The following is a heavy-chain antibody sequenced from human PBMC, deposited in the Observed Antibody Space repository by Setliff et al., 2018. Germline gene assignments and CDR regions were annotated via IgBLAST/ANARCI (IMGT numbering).Heavy chain of an antibody. J-gene: IGHJ3*02. CDR2: VRPYIGHT. CDR3: ARVVAHTHFYDRSDYYFDGLDI. V-gene: IGHV1-18*01. CDR1: GYNLDDFG. Sequence: GASVKVSCKASGYNLDDFGINWLRQAPGQGLEWMGWVRPYIGHTIYAQKFQGRVTMTTDAPTSTAYTELTSLRHDGTAVYYCARVVAHTHFYDRSDYYFDGLDIWGQGAKVTVSS. D-gene: IGHD3-22*01.